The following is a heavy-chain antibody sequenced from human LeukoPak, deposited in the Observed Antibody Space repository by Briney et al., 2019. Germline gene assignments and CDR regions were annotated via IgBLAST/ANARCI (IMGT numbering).Heavy chain of an antibody. CDR1: GFTFSNSW. Sequence: GGSLTLSCAASGFTFSNSWMSWFRQAPGKGLEGVAFIKEDGSEKNYVESVKGRFTISRDNAKNSLYLQMNSLRVEDTAVYYCARGHWWVDPWGQGTLVTVSS. CDR3: ARGHWWVDP. CDR2: IKEDGSEK. V-gene: IGHV3-7*01. J-gene: IGHJ5*02.